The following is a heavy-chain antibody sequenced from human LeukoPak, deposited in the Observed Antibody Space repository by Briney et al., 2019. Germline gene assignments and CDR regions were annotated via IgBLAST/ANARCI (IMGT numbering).Heavy chain of an antibody. J-gene: IGHJ4*02. D-gene: IGHD3-22*01. Sequence: QSGGSLRLSCAASGIIFSNYWMHWVRQAPGKGLVWVSRINRDGSSTSYADSVKGRFTISRDNAKNSLYLQMNSLRAEDTAVYYCARDFHRRLYDSSAYYPYWGQGTLVTVSS. CDR1: GIIFSNYW. CDR3: ARDFHRRLYDSSAYYPY. V-gene: IGHV3-74*01. CDR2: INRDGSST.